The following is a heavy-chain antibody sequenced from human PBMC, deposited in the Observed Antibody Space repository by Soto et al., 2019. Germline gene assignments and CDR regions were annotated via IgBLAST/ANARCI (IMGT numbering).Heavy chain of an antibody. D-gene: IGHD6-13*01. V-gene: IGHV3-30*18. J-gene: IGHJ6*02. CDR3: AKDRGGVAAAGTHYYYYYGMDV. CDR2: ISYDGSNK. Sequence: GGSLRLSCAASGFTFSSYGMHWVRQAPGKGLEWVAVISYDGSNKYYADSVKGRFTISRDNSKNTLYLQMNSLRAEDTAVYYCAKDRGGVAAAGTHYYYYYGMDVWGQGTTVTV. CDR1: GFTFSSYG.